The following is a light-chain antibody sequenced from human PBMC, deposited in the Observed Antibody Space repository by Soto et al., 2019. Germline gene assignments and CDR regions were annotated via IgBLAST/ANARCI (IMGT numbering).Light chain of an antibody. CDR1: QDINTW. CDR2: TAS. J-gene: IGKJ4*01. Sequence: DIQMTQSPSSVSASVGDRVTITCRASQDINTWLAWFQQKPGEAPRLLIYTASSLHSGVPSRFSGSGSGTDFTLTISSLQPEDFATYYCQHGNSFPLTVGGGTKVEIK. V-gene: IGKV1-12*01. CDR3: QHGNSFPLT.